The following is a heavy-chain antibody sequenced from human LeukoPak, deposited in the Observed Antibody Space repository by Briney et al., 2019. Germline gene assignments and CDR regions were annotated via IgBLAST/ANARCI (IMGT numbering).Heavy chain of an antibody. CDR3: AKDGPWLRLEAFDI. Sequence: HPGGSLRLSCAASGFTFSSYAMSRVREAPGMGLEWVSAISGSGGSTYYADSVKGRFTISRDNSKNTMYLQMNSLRVEDTAVYYCAKDGPWLRLEAFDIWGQGTMVTVSS. J-gene: IGHJ3*02. CDR2: ISGSGGST. CDR1: GFTFSSYA. V-gene: IGHV3-23*01. D-gene: IGHD5-12*01.